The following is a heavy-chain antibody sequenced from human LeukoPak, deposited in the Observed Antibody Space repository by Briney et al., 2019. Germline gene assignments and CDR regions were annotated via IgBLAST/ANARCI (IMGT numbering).Heavy chain of an antibody. D-gene: IGHD3-22*01. CDR2: IYYSGST. CDR1: GGSISSGSYY. CDR3: PRTYVSGGYSGCYP. J-gene: IGHJ5*02. Sequence: SQTLSLTCTVSGGSISSGSYYWGWIRQHPGKGLEWIGYIYYSGSTYYNPSLKSRVTISVDTSKNEFSLKLSSVTAADTAVYYCPRTYVSGGYSGCYPWGQGTLVTVSS. V-gene: IGHV4-31*03.